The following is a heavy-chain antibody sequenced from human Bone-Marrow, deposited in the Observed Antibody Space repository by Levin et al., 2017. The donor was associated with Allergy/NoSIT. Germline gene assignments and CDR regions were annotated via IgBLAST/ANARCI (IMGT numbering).Heavy chain of an antibody. CDR1: GDPISSYF. D-gene: IGHD6-13*01. J-gene: IGHJ6*02. CDR3: ARDRVTAADGTYYFYGMDG. V-gene: IGHV4-59*01. CDR2: ISYSGNS. Sequence: PSETLSLTCTVSGDPISSYFWSWIRQPPGKGLEWIGYISYSGNSKYNPSLRSRVTISVDTSKNQFSLKLRSVTAADTAIYYCARDRVTAADGTYYFYGMDGWGQGTTVTVSS.